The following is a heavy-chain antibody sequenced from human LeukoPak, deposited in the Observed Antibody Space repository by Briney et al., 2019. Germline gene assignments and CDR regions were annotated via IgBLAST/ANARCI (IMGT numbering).Heavy chain of an antibody. V-gene: IGHV3-21*01. Sequence: VGSLRVSCAASGFTFSTYTMNWVRPAPGRGLECVSSISSSSSKTHYADSVQGGFTISRDNAKNSLYLQMNSLRAEDTAVYYCASPLSGYYFDYWGQGTLVSVSS. CDR3: ASPLSGYYFDY. J-gene: IGHJ4*02. D-gene: IGHD1-26*01. CDR2: ISSSSSKT. CDR1: GFTFSTYT.